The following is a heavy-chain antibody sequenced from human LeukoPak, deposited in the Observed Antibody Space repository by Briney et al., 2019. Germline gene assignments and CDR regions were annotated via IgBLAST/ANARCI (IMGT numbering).Heavy chain of an antibody. CDR2: ITSGGKT. D-gene: IGHD3-10*01. V-gene: IGHV3-23*01. CDR1: GFTFSNSG. J-gene: IGHJ4*02. Sequence: GGSLRLSCVASGFTFSNSGMTWVRQAPGKGLEWVSAITSGGKTYYADPVKGRFTISRDNSKNTLYLQMNSLRAEDTAVYYCAKSSSPYGSGSYLGIDYWGQGTLVTVSS. CDR3: AKSSSPYGSGSYLGIDY.